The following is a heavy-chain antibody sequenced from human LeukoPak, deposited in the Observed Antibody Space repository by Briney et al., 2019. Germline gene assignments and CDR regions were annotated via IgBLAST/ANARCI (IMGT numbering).Heavy chain of an antibody. D-gene: IGHD3/OR15-3a*01. Sequence: GGSLRLSCAASGFTVSSNYMSWVRQAPGKGLEWVSVIYSGGSTYYADSVKGRFTISRDNSKNTLYLQMNSLRAEDTAVYYCARDRTESRGFDYWGQGTLVTVSS. CDR2: IYSGGST. J-gene: IGHJ4*02. V-gene: IGHV3-66*01. CDR3: ARDRTESRGFDY. CDR1: GFTVSSNY.